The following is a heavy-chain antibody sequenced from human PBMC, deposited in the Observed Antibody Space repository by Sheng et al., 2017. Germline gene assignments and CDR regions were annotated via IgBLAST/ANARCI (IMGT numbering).Heavy chain of an antibody. V-gene: IGHV1-69*01. CDR3: ARDTGRFGELYRYWFDP. J-gene: IGHJ5*02. D-gene: IGHD3-10*01. CDR1: GGTFSSYA. CDR2: IIPIFGTA. Sequence: QVQLVQSGAEVKKPGSSVKVSCKASGGTFSSYAISWVRQAPGQGLEWMGGIIPIFGTANYAQKFQGRVTITADESTSTAYMELSSLRSEDTAVYYCARDTGRFGELYRYWFDPWGPGNPGHRLL.